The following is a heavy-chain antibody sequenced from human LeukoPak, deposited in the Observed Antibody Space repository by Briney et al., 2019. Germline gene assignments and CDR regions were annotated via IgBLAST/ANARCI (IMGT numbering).Heavy chain of an antibody. CDR2: ISSSGSTI. D-gene: IGHD1-26*01. Sequence: PGRSLRLSCAASGFTFSDYYMSWIRQAPGKGLEWVSYISSSGSTIYYADSVKGRFTISRDNAKNSLYLQMNSLRAEDTAVYYCARILRWELYIDYWGQGTLVTVSS. J-gene: IGHJ4*02. CDR1: GFTFSDYY. V-gene: IGHV3-11*04. CDR3: ARILRWELYIDY.